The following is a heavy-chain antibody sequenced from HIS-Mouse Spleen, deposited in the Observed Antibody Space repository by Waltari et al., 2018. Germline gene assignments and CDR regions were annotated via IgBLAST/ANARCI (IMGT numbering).Heavy chain of an antibody. D-gene: IGHD6-19*01. CDR1: GYTFIAYY. V-gene: IGHV1-2*02. CDR3: ARDLARGWIWAFDI. CDR2: INPNSGGT. Sequence: QVQLVQSGAEVKKPGASVKVSCKAPGYTFIAYYMHWVRPAPGQGLEWMGWINPNSGGTNYAQKFQGRVTMTRDTSISTAYMELSRLRSDDTAVYYCARDLARGWIWAFDIWGQGTMVTVSS. J-gene: IGHJ3*02.